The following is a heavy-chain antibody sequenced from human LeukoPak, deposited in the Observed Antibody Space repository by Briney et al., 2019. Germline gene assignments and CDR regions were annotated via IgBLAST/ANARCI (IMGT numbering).Heavy chain of an antibody. V-gene: IGHV3-23*01. CDR2: ISGSGGST. Sequence: GGFLRLSCAASGFTFSSYAMSWVRQAPGKGLEWVSAISGSGGSTYYADSVKGRFTISRDNSKNTLYLQMNSLRAEDTAVYYCAKGGVSTVTTSLGDAFDIWGQGTMVTVSS. CDR3: AKGGVSTVTTSLGDAFDI. J-gene: IGHJ3*02. CDR1: GFTFSSYA. D-gene: IGHD4-17*01.